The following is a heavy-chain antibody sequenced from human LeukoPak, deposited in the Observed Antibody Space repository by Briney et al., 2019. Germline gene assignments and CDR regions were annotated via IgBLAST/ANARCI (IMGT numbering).Heavy chain of an antibody. CDR1: GGSISSGGYY. CDR3: GRYCSTTSCSVDY. J-gene: IGHJ4*02. CDR2: IYHSGST. V-gene: IGHV4-30-2*01. D-gene: IGHD2-2*01. Sequence: SETLSLTCTVSGGSISSGGYYWSWIRQPPGKGLEWIGDIYHSGSTYYNPSLKSRITISVDRSKNQSSLKLSSVTAADTAVYYCGRYCSTTSCSVDYWGQGTRVTVSS.